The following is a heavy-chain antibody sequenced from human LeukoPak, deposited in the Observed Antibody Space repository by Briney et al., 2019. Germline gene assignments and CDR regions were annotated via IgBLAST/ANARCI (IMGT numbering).Heavy chain of an antibody. V-gene: IGHV5-51*01. CDR1: GYSFTSYW. CDR3: ARLDYYDSSGYYSGMDV. J-gene: IGHJ6*02. Sequence: GESLKISCKGSGYSFTSYWIGWVRQMPGKGLEWMGIIYPSDSHTRYSTSFQGHVTVSVDKSITTAYLQWSSLEASDTAIYYCARLDYYDSSGYYSGMDVWGQGTTVTVSS. D-gene: IGHD3-22*01. CDR2: IYPSDSHT.